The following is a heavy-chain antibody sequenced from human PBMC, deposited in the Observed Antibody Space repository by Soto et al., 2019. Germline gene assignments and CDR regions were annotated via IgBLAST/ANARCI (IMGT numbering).Heavy chain of an antibody. D-gene: IGHD2-2*01. J-gene: IGHJ6*02. V-gene: IGHV4-38-2*02. CDR3: ARDRIVVVPAAIYYYYYGMDV. Sequence: SETMSLTCAVSGYSISSGYYWGWFRQPPGKGLEWIGSIYHSGSTYYNPSLKSRVTISVDTSKNQFSLKLSSVTAADTAVYYCARDRIVVVPAAIYYYYYGMDVWGQGTTVTVSS. CDR2: IYHSGST. CDR1: GYSISSGYY.